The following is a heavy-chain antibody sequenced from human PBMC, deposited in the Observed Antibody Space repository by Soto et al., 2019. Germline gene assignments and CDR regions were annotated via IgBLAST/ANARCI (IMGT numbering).Heavy chain of an antibody. Sequence: EVHLVESGGGLVQPGGSLRLSCAASGFTFSSYWMSWVLQAPGKGLEWVANVKHDGSEEYYVDSVKGRFTISRDNAKNSLYLQMNSLRAEDTAVYYCAREGPMRYFDYWGQGTLVTVSP. J-gene: IGHJ4*02. CDR2: VKHDGSEE. CDR3: AREGPMRYFDY. V-gene: IGHV3-7*01. CDR1: GFTFSSYW.